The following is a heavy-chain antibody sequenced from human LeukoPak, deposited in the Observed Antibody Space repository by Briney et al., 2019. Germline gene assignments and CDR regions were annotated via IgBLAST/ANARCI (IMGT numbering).Heavy chain of an antibody. Sequence: GGSLRLSCAASGFTFSSYSMNWVRQAPGKGLEWVSSISSSSSYIYYADSVKGRFTISRDNAKNSLYLQMNSLRAEDTAVYYCARGMVVTAKPLDYWGQGTLVTVSS. CDR3: ARGMVVTAKPLDY. CDR2: ISSSSSYI. D-gene: IGHD2-21*02. CDR1: GFTFSSYS. V-gene: IGHV3-21*01. J-gene: IGHJ4*02.